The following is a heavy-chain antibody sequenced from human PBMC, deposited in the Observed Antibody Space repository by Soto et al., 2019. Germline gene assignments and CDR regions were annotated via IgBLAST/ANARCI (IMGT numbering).Heavy chain of an antibody. J-gene: IGHJ4*02. D-gene: IGHD2-15*01. CDR3: ARSKLEDCSGGSCYGYYFDY. CDR1: GGSFSGYY. Sequence: SETLSLTCAVYGGSFSGYYWSWIRQPPGKGLEWIGEINHSGSTNYNPSLKSRVTISVDTSKNQFSLKLSSVTAADTAVYYCARSKLEDCSGGSCYGYYFDYWGQGTLVTVSS. V-gene: IGHV4-34*01. CDR2: INHSGST.